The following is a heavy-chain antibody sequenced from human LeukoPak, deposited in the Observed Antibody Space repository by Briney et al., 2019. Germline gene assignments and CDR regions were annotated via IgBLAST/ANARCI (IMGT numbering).Heavy chain of an antibody. V-gene: IGHV1-2*04. CDR2: INPNSGGT. CDR1: GYTFTGYY. J-gene: IGHJ4*02. D-gene: IGHD6-13*01. Sequence: ASVKVSCKASGYTFTGYYMHWVRQAPGQGLEWMGWINPNSGGTNYAQKFQGWVTMTRDTSISTAYMELSRLRSDDTAVYYCARESAAGTTYFDYWGQGTLVTVSS. CDR3: ARESAAGTTYFDY.